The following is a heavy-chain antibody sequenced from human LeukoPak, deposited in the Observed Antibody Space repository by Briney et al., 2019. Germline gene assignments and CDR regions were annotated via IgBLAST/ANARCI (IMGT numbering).Heavy chain of an antibody. CDR2: IKQDGSGK. Sequence: GGSLRLSCAASGFTFSSYWMSWVRQAPGKGLEWVANIKQDGSGKYYVDSVKGRFTISRDNAKNSLYLQMNSLRAEDTAVYYCARDLSRSFSMIRGLIQHREFDFWGRGTLVTVSS. CDR3: ARDLSRSFSMIRGLIQHREFDF. CDR1: GFTFSSYW. J-gene: IGHJ4*02. V-gene: IGHV3-7*01. D-gene: IGHD3-10*01.